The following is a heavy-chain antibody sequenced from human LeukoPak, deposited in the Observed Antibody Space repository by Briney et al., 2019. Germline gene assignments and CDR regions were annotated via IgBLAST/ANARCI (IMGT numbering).Heavy chain of an antibody. V-gene: IGHV3-66*01. Sequence: GGSLRLSCAASGFTVSSNYMSWVRQAPGKGLEWVSVIYSGGSTYYADSVKGRFTISRDNSKNTLYLQMNSLRAEDTAVYYCARGAWGAPNRFDPWGQGTLVTVSS. CDR1: GFTVSSNY. J-gene: IGHJ5*02. CDR3: ARGAWGAPNRFDP. CDR2: IYSGGST. D-gene: IGHD3-16*01.